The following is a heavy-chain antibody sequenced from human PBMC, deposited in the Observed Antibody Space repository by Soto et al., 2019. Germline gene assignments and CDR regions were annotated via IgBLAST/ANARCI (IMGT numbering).Heavy chain of an antibody. D-gene: IGHD3-16*01. CDR3: SRSPEVGVRGAY. J-gene: IGHJ4*02. CDR1: GFPFSAYN. V-gene: IGHV3-21*01. CDR2: ITVGSSNI. Sequence: PGGSLRLSCTGSGFPFSAYNINWVRQAPGKGLEWVSSITVGSSNIYQPNSMKGRFTISRDDAKNSAYLQIDRLRDEDTALYYCSRSPEVGVRGAYWGQGTLVTVSS.